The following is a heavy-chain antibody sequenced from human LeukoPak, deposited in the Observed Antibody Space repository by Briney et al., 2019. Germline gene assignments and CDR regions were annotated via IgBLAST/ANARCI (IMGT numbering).Heavy chain of an antibody. CDR1: GDTFISYA. V-gene: IGHV1-69*13. D-gene: IGHD3-10*01. CDR3: ARDGGYYSPV. CDR2: IIPIFGTA. J-gene: IGHJ4*02. Sequence: GASVKVSCKASGDTFISYAISWVRQAPGQGLEWMGGIIPIFGTANYAQKFQGSVTITADESTSTAYMELSSLRSEDTAVYYCARDGGYYSPVWGQGTLVTVSS.